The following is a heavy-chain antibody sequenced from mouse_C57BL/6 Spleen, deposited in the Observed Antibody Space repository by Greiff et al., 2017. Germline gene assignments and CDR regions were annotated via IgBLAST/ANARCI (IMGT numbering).Heavy chain of an antibody. CDR1: GYAFSSYW. Sequence: VQLQQSGAELVKPGASVKISCKASGYAFSSYWMNWVKQRPGKGLEWIGQIYPGDGDTNYNGKFKGKATLTADKSSSTAYMQLSSLTSEDSAVYFCATYYYGRGYFDVWGTGTTVTVSS. D-gene: IGHD1-1*01. J-gene: IGHJ1*03. CDR2: IYPGDGDT. CDR3: ATYYYGRGYFDV. V-gene: IGHV1-80*01.